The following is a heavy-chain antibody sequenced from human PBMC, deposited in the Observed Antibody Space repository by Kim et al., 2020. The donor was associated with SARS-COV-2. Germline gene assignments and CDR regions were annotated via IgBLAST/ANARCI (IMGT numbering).Heavy chain of an antibody. CDR2: ISSNSNYI. Sequence: GGSLRLSCAASGFTFSSYNINWVRQAPGKGLEWVSSISSNSNYIYYADSVKGRFTISRDNAKNSLYLQMNSLRAEDTAVYYCARARWTPNYYFDYWGQGTLVTVSS. CDR1: GFTFSSYN. J-gene: IGHJ4*02. D-gene: IGHD2-15*01. V-gene: IGHV3-21*01. CDR3: ARARWTPNYYFDY.